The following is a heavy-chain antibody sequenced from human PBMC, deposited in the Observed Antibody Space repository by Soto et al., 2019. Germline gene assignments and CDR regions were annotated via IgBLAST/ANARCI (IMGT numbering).Heavy chain of an antibody. D-gene: IGHD4-4*01. CDR2: ISYDGSNK. J-gene: IGHJ4*02. V-gene: IGHV3-30*03. Sequence: QVQLVESGGGVVQPGRSLRLSCAASGFTFSSYGMHWVRQAPGKGLEWVAVISYDGSNKYYADSVKGRFTISRDNSKNTLYLQMNSLRAEDTAVYYCVLWRGEMATVYLDYWGQGTLVTVSS. CDR1: GFTFSSYG. CDR3: VLWRGEMATVYLDY.